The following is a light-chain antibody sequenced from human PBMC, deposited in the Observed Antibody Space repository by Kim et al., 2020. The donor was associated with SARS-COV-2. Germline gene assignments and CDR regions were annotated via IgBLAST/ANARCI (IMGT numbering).Light chain of an antibody. CDR3: QVWDGGSDHVV. Sequence: PGKSARMPGWEHNLGSKSVHWYQQKPGQAPVLVIYYDNDRPSGIPGRISGSNSGNTAALTISRVEPGDEADYYCQVWDGGSDHVVFGGGTQLTVL. J-gene: IGLJ3*02. CDR1: NLGSKS. V-gene: IGLV3-21*04. CDR2: YDN.